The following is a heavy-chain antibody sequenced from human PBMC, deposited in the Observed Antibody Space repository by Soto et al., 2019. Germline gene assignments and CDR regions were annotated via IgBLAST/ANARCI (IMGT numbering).Heavy chain of an antibody. CDR1: GGSISSGGYS. D-gene: IGHD6-13*01. J-gene: IGHJ6*02. V-gene: IGHV4-30-2*01. CDR3: ARATAAGHYYYCMDV. CDR2: IYHSGST. Sequence: QLQLQESGSGLVKPSQTLSLTCAVSGGSISSGGYSWSWIRQPPGKGLEWIGYIYHSGSTYYNPSLKSRVTISVDRSKNQFSLKLSSVTAADTAVYYCARATAAGHYYYCMDVWGQGTTVTVSS.